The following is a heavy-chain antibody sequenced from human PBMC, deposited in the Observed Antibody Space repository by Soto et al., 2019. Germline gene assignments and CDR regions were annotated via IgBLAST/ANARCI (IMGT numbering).Heavy chain of an antibody. D-gene: IGHD2-15*01. Sequence: SGPTLVNPTQTLTLTCTFSGFSLSTSGMRVSWIRQPPGKALEWLARIDWDDDKFYNTSLKTRLTISKDSSKNQVVLTMTNMDPVDTATYYCARMFHCSGGTCPFDYWGQGALVTSPQ. CDR3: ARMFHCSGGTCPFDY. CDR2: IDWDDDK. J-gene: IGHJ4*02. CDR1: GFSLSTSGMR. V-gene: IGHV2-70*04.